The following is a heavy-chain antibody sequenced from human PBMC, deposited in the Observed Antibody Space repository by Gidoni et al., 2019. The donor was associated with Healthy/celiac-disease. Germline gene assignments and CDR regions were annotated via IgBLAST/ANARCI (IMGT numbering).Heavy chain of an antibody. D-gene: IGHD2-21*02. CDR3: ARHMVGDPLAGTPNWFDP. CDR1: GGSISSSSSY. CDR2: IYYSGST. Sequence: QLQLQESGPGLVKPPETLSLTCTVPGGSISSSSSYWGWIRQPPGKGLEWIGSIYYSGSTYYNPSLKSRVTISVDTSKNQFSLKLSSVTAADTAVYYCARHMVGDPLAGTPNWFDPWGQGTLVTVSS. V-gene: IGHV4-39*01. J-gene: IGHJ5*02.